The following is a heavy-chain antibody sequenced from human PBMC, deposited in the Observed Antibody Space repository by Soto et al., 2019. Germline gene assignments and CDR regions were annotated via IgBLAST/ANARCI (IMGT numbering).Heavy chain of an antibody. J-gene: IGHJ3*02. CDR2: IYSGGST. CDR1: GFTVSSNY. D-gene: IGHD2-15*01. CDR3: AREKGYCSGGSCYSYAAFDI. Sequence: EVQLVESGGGLVQPGGSLRLSCAASGFTVSSNYMSWVRQAPGKGLEWVSVIYSGGSTYYADSVKGRFTISRDNSKNTLYLQMNSLRAVDTAVYYCAREKGYCSGGSCYSYAAFDIWGQGTMVTVSS. V-gene: IGHV3-66*01.